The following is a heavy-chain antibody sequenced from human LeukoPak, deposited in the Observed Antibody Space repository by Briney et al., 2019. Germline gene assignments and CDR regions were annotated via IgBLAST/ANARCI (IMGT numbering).Heavy chain of an antibody. CDR1: GYTFTSYD. J-gene: IGHJ4*02. CDR3: ARHSKTAALWYFDY. V-gene: IGHV1-8*03. CDR2: MNPNSGNT. Sequence: ASVKVSCKASGYTFTSYDINWVRQATGQGLEWMGWMNPNSGNTGYAQKFQGRVTITRNTSISTAYMELSSLRSEDTAVYYCARHSKTAALWYFDYWGQGTLVTVSS. D-gene: IGHD2-21*02.